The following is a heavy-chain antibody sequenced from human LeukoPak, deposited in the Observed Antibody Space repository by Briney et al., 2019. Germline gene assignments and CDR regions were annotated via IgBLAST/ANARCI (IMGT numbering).Heavy chain of an antibody. CDR2: IYPGDSNT. D-gene: IGHD6-19*01. CDR1: GYRFTSYW. V-gene: IGHV5-51*01. J-gene: IGHJ4*02. Sequence: GESLKISCKGPGYRFTSYWIGWVRQMPGKGLEWMGIIYPGDSNTRYSPSFQGQVTISADKSISTAFLQWSSLKASDTAMYYCARQNRLAVTDTFDYWGQGTLVTVSS. CDR3: ARQNRLAVTDTFDY.